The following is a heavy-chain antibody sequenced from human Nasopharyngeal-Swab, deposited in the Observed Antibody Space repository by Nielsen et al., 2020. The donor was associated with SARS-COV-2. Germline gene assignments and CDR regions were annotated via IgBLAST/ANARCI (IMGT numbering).Heavy chain of an antibody. CDR1: GYSFTSYW. CDR2: IYPGDSDT. D-gene: IGHD3-10*01. CDR3: ASGAVRELLFDY. J-gene: IGHJ4*02. V-gene: IGHV5-51*01. Sequence: GGSLRLSCRGSGYSFTSYWIGWVRQMPGKGLEWMGIIYPGDSDTRYSPSFQGQVTISADKSISTAYLQWSSLKASDTAMYYCASGAVRELLFDYWGQGTLVTVSS.